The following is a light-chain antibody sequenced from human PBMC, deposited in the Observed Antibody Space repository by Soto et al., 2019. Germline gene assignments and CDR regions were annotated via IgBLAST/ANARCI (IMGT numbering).Light chain of an antibody. CDR3: ETWDNNFLV. CDR1: SGHSSYI. J-gene: IGLJ2*01. Sequence: QLVLTQSSSASASLGSSVKLTCTLSSGHSSYIIAWHQQQPGKAPRYLMKLEVSGSYNKGSGVPDRFSGSSSGADRYLTIPNHPFEVDADYYCETWDNNFLVFGGGTQLTFL. V-gene: IGLV4-60*02. CDR2: LEVSGSY.